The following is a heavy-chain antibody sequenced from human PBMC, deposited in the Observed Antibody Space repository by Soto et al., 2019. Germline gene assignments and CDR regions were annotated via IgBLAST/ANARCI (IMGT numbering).Heavy chain of an antibody. V-gene: IGHV3-23*01. CDR3: AKDLYYDFWSGSDWFDP. CDR1: GFTFSSYA. Sequence: GGSLRLSCAASGFTFSSYAMSWVRQAPGKGLEWVSIISGSGGSTYYADSVKGRFTISRDNSKSTLYLQMDSLRAEDTAVYYCAKDLYYDFWSGSDWFDPWGQGTLVTVSS. D-gene: IGHD3-3*01. CDR2: ISGSGGST. J-gene: IGHJ5*02.